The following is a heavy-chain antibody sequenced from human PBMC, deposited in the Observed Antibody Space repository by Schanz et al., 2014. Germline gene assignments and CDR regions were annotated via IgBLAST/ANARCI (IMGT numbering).Heavy chain of an antibody. CDR3: AKSYDTSGYSGFDY. Sequence: QVQLVESGGGMVQPGRSLRLSCAGSGFSFSDYGMHWVRQAPGRGLEWVAVISYHGSERYSADSVKGRFTISRDNSKNILYLQMNSLRTEDTAVYFCAKSYDTSGYSGFDYWGQGTLVTVSS. D-gene: IGHD3-22*01. CDR2: ISYHGSER. V-gene: IGHV3-30*18. J-gene: IGHJ4*02. CDR1: GFSFSDYG.